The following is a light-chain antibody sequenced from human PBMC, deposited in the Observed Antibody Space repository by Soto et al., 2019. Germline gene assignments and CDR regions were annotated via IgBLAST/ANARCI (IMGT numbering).Light chain of an antibody. V-gene: IGKV3-20*01. J-gene: IGKJ4*01. CDR1: QSVNNKH. Sequence: EIVLTQSPGTLSLSPGERATLSCRASQSVNNKHLTWYQQKPGQAPRLLIFGASSRATGIPDRFSGSGSGTDFTLTISRLEPEDFALYYCQQYGSTPLTFGGGTKVDIK. CDR2: GAS. CDR3: QQYGSTPLT.